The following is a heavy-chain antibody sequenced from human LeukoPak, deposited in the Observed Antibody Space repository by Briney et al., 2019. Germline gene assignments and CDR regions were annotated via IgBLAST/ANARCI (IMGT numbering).Heavy chain of an antibody. Sequence: GGSLRLSCAASGFTVSSNYMSWVRQASGKGLEWVGRIRSKDQNSATAYAESVKGRFTISRDDSKNMAYLQMNSLRIEDTAVYYCESSITKAGGSWGQGTLVTVSS. V-gene: IGHV3-73*01. CDR1: GFTVSSNY. CDR3: ESSITKAGGS. J-gene: IGHJ5*02. CDR2: IRSKDQNSAT. D-gene: IGHD2-21*01.